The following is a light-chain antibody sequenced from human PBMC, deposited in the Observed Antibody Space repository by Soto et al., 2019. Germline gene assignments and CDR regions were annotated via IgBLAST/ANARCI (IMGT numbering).Light chain of an antibody. Sequence: EIVMTQSLATLSVSPGETVTLSCRASQGITNHLAWYHQKPGQSPKLLLYAASTRATGIPARFSGSGSGVGFTLTIDSLQSEDIGLYFCQQYNNWPLTFGGGTRV. CDR2: AAS. CDR3: QQYNNWPLT. V-gene: IGKV3-15*01. CDR1: QGITNH. J-gene: IGKJ4*01.